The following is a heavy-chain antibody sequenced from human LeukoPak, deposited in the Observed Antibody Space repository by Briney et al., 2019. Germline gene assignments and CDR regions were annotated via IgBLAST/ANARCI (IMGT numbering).Heavy chain of an antibody. J-gene: IGHJ6*02. CDR3: ATNSGGLYYYGMDV. D-gene: IGHD2-15*01. CDR1: GFTFSSYA. V-gene: IGHV3-23*01. Sequence: PGGSLRLSCAASGFTFSSYAMSWVRQAPGQGLEWVSGIVNSGRSTYYADSVKGRFTISRDNSKNTLYLQMSSLRAEDTAVYYCATNSGGLYYYGMDVWGQGTTVTVSS. CDR2: IVNSGRST.